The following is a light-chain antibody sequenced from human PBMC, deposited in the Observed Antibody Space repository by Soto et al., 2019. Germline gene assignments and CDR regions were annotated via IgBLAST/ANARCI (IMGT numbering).Light chain of an antibody. CDR3: QQYTNTNNPWM. Sequence: DIQMTQSPSTLSASVGDRFTMTFRASQTISTWMAWYQQKPGKAPKLLVYDASTLQRGVASRFSGSGSGTEFTLIISGLQPDDSATYYCQQYTNTNNPWMFGQGTKVDIK. J-gene: IGKJ1*01. CDR2: DAS. V-gene: IGKV1-5*01. CDR1: QTISTW.